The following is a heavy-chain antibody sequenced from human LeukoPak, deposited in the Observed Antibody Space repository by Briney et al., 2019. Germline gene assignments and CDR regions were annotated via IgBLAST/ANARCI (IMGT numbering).Heavy chain of an antibody. CDR3: ARELQVWSPDFDY. Sequence: GGSLRLSCAASGFTLSSYTMTWVRQAPGKGLEWVSSISSSSIYIYYAASVRGRYTISRDNAKNSLYLKITSLRAEDAAVYYCARELQVWSPDFDYWGQGTLVTVSS. D-gene: IGHD5-18*01. CDR1: GFTLSSYT. J-gene: IGHJ4*02. V-gene: IGHV3-21*01. CDR2: ISSSSIYI.